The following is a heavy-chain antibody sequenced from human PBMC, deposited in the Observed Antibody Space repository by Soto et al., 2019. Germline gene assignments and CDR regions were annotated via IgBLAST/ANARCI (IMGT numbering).Heavy chain of an antibody. CDR3: ARGPPYCSSGSCYSETAY. V-gene: IGHV3-66*01. CDR2: IYSGGST. J-gene: IGHJ4*02. CDR1: GFTVSSNY. D-gene: IGHD2-15*01. Sequence: EVQLVESGGGLVQPGGSLRLSCAASGFTVSSNYMSWVRQAPGKGLEWVPVIYSGGSTYYADSVKGRFTISRDNSKNALYLQMNSLRADDAAVYYCARGPPYCSSGSCYSETAYWGQGTLVTVSS.